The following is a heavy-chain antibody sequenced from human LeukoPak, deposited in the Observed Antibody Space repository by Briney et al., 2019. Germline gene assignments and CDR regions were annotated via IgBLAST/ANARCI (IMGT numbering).Heavy chain of an antibody. V-gene: IGHV3-30*18. Sequence: GGSLRLSCAASGFTFSSFGMHWVRQAPGKGLEWVAVISYDGSNPYYADSVKGRFTISRDNSKNTLYLQMNSLRAEDTAVYYCAKDHYDYLGGTYRVFDYWGQGTLVTVSS. CDR1: GFTFSSFG. J-gene: IGHJ4*02. D-gene: IGHD3-16*02. CDR2: ISYDGSNP. CDR3: AKDHYDYLGGTYRVFDY.